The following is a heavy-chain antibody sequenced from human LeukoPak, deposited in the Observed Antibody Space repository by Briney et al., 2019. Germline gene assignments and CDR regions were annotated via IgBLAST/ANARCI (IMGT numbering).Heavy chain of an antibody. CDR3: ARHGRPGYGGYENAFDI. Sequence: SETLSLTCTVSGGSISSSTYYWDWIRQPPGQGLEWIGNIYDSGDTYYTPSLKSRVTMFVDTSKNQFSLKLSSMTAADTAVYYCARHGRPGYGGYENAFDIWGQGTMVTVSS. D-gene: IGHD5-12*01. CDR2: IYDSGDT. V-gene: IGHV4-39*01. J-gene: IGHJ3*02. CDR1: GGSISSSTYY.